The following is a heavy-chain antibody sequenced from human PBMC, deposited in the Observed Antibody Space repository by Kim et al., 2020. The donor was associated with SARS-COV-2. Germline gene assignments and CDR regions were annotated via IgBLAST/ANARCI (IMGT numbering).Heavy chain of an antibody. J-gene: IGHJ5*02. CDR2: SGST. V-gene: IGHV4-34*01. CDR3: ARARWFDP. Sequence: SGSTNYNPSLKSRVTISVDTSKNQFSLKLSSVTAADTAVYYCARARWFDPWGQGTLVTVSS.